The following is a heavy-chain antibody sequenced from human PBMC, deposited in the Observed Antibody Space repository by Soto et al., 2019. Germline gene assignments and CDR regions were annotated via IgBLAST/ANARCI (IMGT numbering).Heavy chain of an antibody. Sequence: GESLKISCKGSGYSFTSYWIGWVRQMPGKGLEWMRIIYPGDSDTRYSPSFQGQVSISADKSISNAYLQRSSLKASDTAMYYCARVNSSSLNDYTYYGMDVWGQGTTVTVSS. D-gene: IGHD6-6*01. J-gene: IGHJ6*02. CDR2: IYPGDSDT. CDR3: ARVNSSSLNDYTYYGMDV. V-gene: IGHV5-51*01. CDR1: GYSFTSYW.